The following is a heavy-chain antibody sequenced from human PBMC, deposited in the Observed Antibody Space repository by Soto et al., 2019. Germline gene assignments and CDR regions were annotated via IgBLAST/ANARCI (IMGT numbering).Heavy chain of an antibody. D-gene: IGHD3-10*02. CDR2: ISYDGSNK. Sequence: QVHLVESGGGVVQPGRSLRLSCAASGVTFSSYAMHWVRQAKGKGLEWVAVISYDGSNKYYADSVKGRFTSSRDNSKTTLYLQMNSLRAEDTAVYYGARDRGGHYYARGENWFAPWGQGTLVTVSS. CDR3: ARDRGGHYYARGENWFAP. CDR1: GVTFSSYA. J-gene: IGHJ5*02. V-gene: IGHV3-30-3*01.